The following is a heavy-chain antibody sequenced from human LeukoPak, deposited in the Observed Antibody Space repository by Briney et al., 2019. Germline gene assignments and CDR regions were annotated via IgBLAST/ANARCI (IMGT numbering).Heavy chain of an antibody. Sequence: GGSLRLSCVASGFSFSTYSMNWVRQAPGKGLEWVSSVTGSGTTKYYADSVKGRFVISRDNAKNSLYLQMNSRRAEDTAVYFCARERQLVTDYWGPGTLVTVSS. V-gene: IGHV3-21*06. J-gene: IGHJ4*01. CDR2: VTGSGTTK. CDR1: GFSFSTYS. CDR3: ARERQLVTDY. D-gene: IGHD6-6*01.